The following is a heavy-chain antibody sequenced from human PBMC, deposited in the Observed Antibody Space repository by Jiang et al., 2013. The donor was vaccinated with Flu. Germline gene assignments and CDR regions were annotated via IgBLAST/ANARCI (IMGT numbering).Heavy chain of an antibody. J-gene: IGHJ4*02. D-gene: IGHD3-10*01. CDR1: GDIFTTYS. CDR3: AREREVREIIPIYFDS. V-gene: IGHV1-69*04. Sequence: GSSVTVSCVTSGDIFTTYSISWVRQAPGQGLEWVGNVIPSLGIPNYAHHFRGRATITADHSTSTVYLELSGLRSDDTAVYYCAREREVREIIPIYFDSWGLGTLVTVSS. CDR2: VIPSLGIP.